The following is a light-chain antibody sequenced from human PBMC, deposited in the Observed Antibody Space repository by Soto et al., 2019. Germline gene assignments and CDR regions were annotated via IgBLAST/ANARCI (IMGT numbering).Light chain of an antibody. CDR2: AAY. CDR1: QSVSSSY. J-gene: IGKJ1*01. Sequence: EIVLTQSPGALSLSPGERATLSCRASQSVSSSYLAWYQQKPGQAHRLLIYAAYTRATGIPARFSGSGSGTDFTLTIRRLEPEDFAVYYCQQYGSSPRTFGQGTKVDNK. CDR3: QQYGSSPRT. V-gene: IGKV3-20*01.